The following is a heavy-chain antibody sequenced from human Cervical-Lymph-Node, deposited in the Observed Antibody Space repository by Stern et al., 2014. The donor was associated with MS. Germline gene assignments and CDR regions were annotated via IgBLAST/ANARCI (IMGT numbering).Heavy chain of an antibody. CDR2: IWYDGSNK. CDR3: ASLDYYYYGMDV. J-gene: IGHJ6*02. V-gene: IGHV3-33*01. CDR1: GFTFSSYG. Sequence: VQLVESGGGVVQPGRSLRLSCAASGFTFSSYGMHWVRQAPGKGLEWVAVIWYDGSNKYYADSVKGRFTISRDNSKNTLYLQMNSLRAEDTAVYYCASLDYYYYGMDVWGQGTTVTVSS.